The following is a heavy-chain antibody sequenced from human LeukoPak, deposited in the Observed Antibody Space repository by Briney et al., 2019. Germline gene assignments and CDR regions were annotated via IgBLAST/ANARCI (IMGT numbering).Heavy chain of an antibody. CDR3: AARPQIAATTIDY. CDR2: ISGSGGST. D-gene: IGHD6-13*01. CDR1: GFTFSSCG. J-gene: IGHJ4*02. V-gene: IGHV3-23*01. Sequence: GGSLRLSCAASGFTFSSCGMSWVRQAPGKGLEWVSAISGSGGSTYYADSVKGRFTISRDNSKNTLYLQMNSLRAEATAVYYCAARPQIAATTIDYWGQGTLVTVSS.